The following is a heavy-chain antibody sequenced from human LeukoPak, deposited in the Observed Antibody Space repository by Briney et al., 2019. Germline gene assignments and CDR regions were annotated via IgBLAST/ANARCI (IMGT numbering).Heavy chain of an antibody. V-gene: IGHV4-59*01. CDR3: ARGLGTESPFDP. CDR2: IYYSGST. Sequence: SETLSLTCTGSGGSISSYYWSWIRQPPGKGLEWIGYIYYSGSTNYNPSLKSRVTISVDTSKNQFSLKLSSVTAADTAVYYCARGLGTESPFDPWGQGTLVTVSS. D-gene: IGHD5-18*01. J-gene: IGHJ5*02. CDR1: GGSISSYY.